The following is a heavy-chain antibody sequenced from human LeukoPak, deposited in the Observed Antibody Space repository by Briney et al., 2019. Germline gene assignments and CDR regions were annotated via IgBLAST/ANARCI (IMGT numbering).Heavy chain of an antibody. CDR1: GGSFSSYA. CDR3: ARSRDSNTQSDY. J-gene: IGHJ4*02. V-gene: IGHV1-69*01. CDR2: IIPIFGTA. D-gene: IGHD2-2*02. Sequence: SVKVSCKASGGSFSSYAISWVRQAPGQGLEWMGGIIPIFGTANYAQKFQGRVTITADESTSTAYMELSSLRSEDTAVYYCARSRDSNTQSDYWGQGTLVTVSS.